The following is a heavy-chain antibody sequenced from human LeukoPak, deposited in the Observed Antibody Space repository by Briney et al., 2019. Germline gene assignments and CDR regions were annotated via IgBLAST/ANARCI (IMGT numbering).Heavy chain of an antibody. CDR1: GYTFTSYG. D-gene: IGHD6-19*01. Sequence: GASVKVSCKASGYTFTSYGISWVRQAPGQGLEWMGWISACNGNTNYAQKLQGRVTMTTDTSTSTAYMELRSLRSDDTAVYYCARVGYKAVAGTRTYYFDYWGQGTLVTVSS. J-gene: IGHJ4*02. V-gene: IGHV1-18*01. CDR3: ARVGYKAVAGTRTYYFDY. CDR2: ISACNGNT.